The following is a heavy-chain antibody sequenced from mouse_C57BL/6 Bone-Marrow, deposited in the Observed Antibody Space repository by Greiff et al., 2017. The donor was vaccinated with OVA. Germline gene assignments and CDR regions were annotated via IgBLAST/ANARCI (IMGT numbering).Heavy chain of an antibody. CDR1: GYTFTNYW. D-gene: IGHD3-3*01. CDR2: IYPGGGYT. V-gene: IGHV1-63*01. J-gene: IGHJ1*03. Sequence: VKLVESGAELVRPGTSVKMSCKASGYTFTNYWIGWAKQRPGHGLEWIGDIYPGGGYTNYNEKFKGKATLTADKSSSTAYMQFSSLTSEDSAIYYCARLGGHWYFDVWGTGTTVTVSS. CDR3: ARLGGHWYFDV.